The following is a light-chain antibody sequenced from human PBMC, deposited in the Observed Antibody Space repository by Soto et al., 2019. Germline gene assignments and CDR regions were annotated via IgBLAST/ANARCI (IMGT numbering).Light chain of an antibody. V-gene: IGLV4-60*03. CDR3: ETWDTNTRI. CDR1: SGHSSYV. J-gene: IGLJ2*01. Sequence: QPVLTQSSSASASLGSTVKLTCTLSSGHSSYVIVWHQQQPGKAPRYLMKFESSGSYNKGSGVPDRFSGSSSGADRYLTISDLQSEDEADYYCETWDTNTRIFGGGTKLTVL. CDR2: FESSGSY.